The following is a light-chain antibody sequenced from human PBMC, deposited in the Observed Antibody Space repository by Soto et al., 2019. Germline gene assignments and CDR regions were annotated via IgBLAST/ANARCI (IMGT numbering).Light chain of an antibody. J-gene: IGKJ4*01. CDR3: QQYNNWSGLT. V-gene: IGKV1-5*01. Sequence: DIQMTQSPSTLSASVGDTVTVTCRASQSVSRWLAWYQQKPGKAPNLLIYDASSLESGVPSRFSGSGSGTEFTLTISSLQPDDFATYYCQQYNNWSGLTFGGGTKVDIK. CDR1: QSVSRW. CDR2: DAS.